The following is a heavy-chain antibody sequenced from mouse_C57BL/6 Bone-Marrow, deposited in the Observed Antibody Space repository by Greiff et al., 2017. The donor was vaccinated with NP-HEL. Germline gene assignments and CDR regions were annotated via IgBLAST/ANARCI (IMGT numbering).Heavy chain of an antibody. J-gene: IGHJ1*03. CDR2: INPGSGGT. V-gene: IGHV1-54*01. CDR3: ARYYGSSFYWYFDV. CDR1: GYAFTNYL. Sequence: SGAELVRPGTSVKVSCKASGYAFTNYLIEWVKQRPGQGLEWIGVINPGSGGTNYNEKFKGKATLTADKSSSTAYMQLSSLTSEDSAVYFCARYYGSSFYWYFDVWGTGTTVTVSS. D-gene: IGHD1-1*01.